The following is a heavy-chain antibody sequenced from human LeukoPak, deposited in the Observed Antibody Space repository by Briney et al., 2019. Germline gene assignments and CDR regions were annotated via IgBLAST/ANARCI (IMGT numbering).Heavy chain of an antibody. Sequence: GGSLRLSCAASGFTFSSYAMSWVRQAPGKGLEWVSAISGNGGSTYYADFVKRRFTISGDNSKNTLYLQMHSLRAEDTAVYYCARYSSGGPFDYWGQGTLVTVSS. CDR2: ISGNGGST. D-gene: IGHD6-19*01. CDR3: ARYSSGGPFDY. V-gene: IGHV3-23*01. CDR1: GFTFSSYA. J-gene: IGHJ4*02.